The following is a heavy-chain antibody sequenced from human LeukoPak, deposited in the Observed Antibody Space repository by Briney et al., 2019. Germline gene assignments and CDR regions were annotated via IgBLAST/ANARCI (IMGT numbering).Heavy chain of an antibody. CDR1: GYKLTNNW. CDR2: IYPGDSDT. CDR3: ARCYGDYGGTLDY. J-gene: IGHJ4*02. Sequence: GESLKISCKISGYKLTNNWIGWVRQMPGKGLEWMGIIYPGDSDTRYSPSFQGQVTISADKSISTAYLQWSSLKASDTAMYYCARCYGDYGGTLDYWGQGTLVSVSS. V-gene: IGHV5-51*01. D-gene: IGHD4-17*01.